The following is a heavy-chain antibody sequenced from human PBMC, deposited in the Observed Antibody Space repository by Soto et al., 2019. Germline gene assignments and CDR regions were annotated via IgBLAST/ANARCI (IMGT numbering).Heavy chain of an antibody. D-gene: IGHD2-15*01. V-gene: IGHV4-4*07. Sequence: QLQLQESGPGLVKPSETLSLTCVVSSGSITEYSWTWIRRPPVKGLEWIGTMYRDGTTSYNPSLEGRVTMSLNTSKNHFSLELTSVTAADTALYYCARVFYTDSGGYPRPIFDSWVPGTLVTVSS. CDR3: ARVFYTDSGGYPRPIFDS. J-gene: IGHJ4*02. CDR2: MYRDGTT. CDR1: SGSITEYS.